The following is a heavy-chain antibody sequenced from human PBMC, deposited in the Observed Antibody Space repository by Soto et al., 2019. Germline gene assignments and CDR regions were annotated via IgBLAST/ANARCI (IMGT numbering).Heavy chain of an antibody. J-gene: IGHJ5*02. Sequence: QLQLVESGGGVVQPGGSLRLYCAASGFNFRSCGMHWVRQAPGKGLEWVAVISYDGSQTHYADSVKGRFTIPRDNSKNTLLLQMNRLSPEDTAVYFCAKDRGSSWYWGAESWGQGTLVTVSS. D-gene: IGHD6-13*01. CDR1: GFNFRSCG. CDR2: ISYDGSQT. V-gene: IGHV3-30*18. CDR3: AKDRGSSWYWGAES.